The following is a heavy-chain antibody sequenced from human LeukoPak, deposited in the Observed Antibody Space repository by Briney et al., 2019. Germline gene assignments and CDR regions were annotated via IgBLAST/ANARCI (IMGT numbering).Heavy chain of an antibody. CDR1: GFTFSSYG. D-gene: IGHD3-9*01. J-gene: IGHJ5*02. CDR2: IWYDGSNK. Sequence: PGRSLRLSCAASGFTFSSYGMHWVRQAPGKGLEWVAVIWYDGSNKYYAASVKGRFTISRDNSKNTLYLQINSLRAEDTAVYYCARDRPSGGTYYDILTGYPTFDPWGQGTLVTVSS. CDR3: ARDRPSGGTYYDILTGYPTFDP. V-gene: IGHV3-33*01.